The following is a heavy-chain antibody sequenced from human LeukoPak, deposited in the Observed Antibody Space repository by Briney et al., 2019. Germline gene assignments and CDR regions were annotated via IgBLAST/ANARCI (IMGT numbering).Heavy chain of an antibody. Sequence: PSETLSLTCTVSGGSISSYYWSWIRQPAGKGVEWIGRIYTSGSPNYNPSLKSRVTMSVDTSKNQFSLKLSSVTAADTAVYYCARVVGASIDYWGQGTLVTVSS. CDR1: GGSISSYY. CDR2: IYTSGSP. J-gene: IGHJ4*02. V-gene: IGHV4-4*07. D-gene: IGHD1-26*01. CDR3: ARVVGASIDY.